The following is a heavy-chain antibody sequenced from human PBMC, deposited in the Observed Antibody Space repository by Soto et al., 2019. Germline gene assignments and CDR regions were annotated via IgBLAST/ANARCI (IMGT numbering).Heavy chain of an antibody. Sequence: PSEILSLTCTVSGGSISSYYWSWIRQPPGKGLDWIGYIYYTEKTNYNPSLKSRVTISVDTSKNQFSLKLRSVTAADTGVYFCARARFQLLHPYYYGMDVWGQGTAVTVSS. J-gene: IGHJ6*02. V-gene: IGHV4-59*01. D-gene: IGHD2-15*01. CDR2: IYYTEKT. CDR3: ARARFQLLHPYYYGMDV. CDR1: GGSISSYY.